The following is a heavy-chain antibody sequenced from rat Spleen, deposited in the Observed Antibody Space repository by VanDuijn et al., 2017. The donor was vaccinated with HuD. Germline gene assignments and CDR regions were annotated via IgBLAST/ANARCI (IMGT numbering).Heavy chain of an antibody. CDR1: GFTFSDYG. Sequence: EVQLVESGGGLVQPGNSLKLSCAASGFTFSDYGMAWVRQAPTKGLEWVATISYDGSSTYYRDSVKGRFTISRDNAKSTLYLQMDSLRSEDTATYYCARQTTPFDYWGQGVMVTVSS. V-gene: IGHV5-29*01. J-gene: IGHJ2*01. D-gene: IGHD3-1*01. CDR2: ISYDGSST. CDR3: ARQTTPFDY.